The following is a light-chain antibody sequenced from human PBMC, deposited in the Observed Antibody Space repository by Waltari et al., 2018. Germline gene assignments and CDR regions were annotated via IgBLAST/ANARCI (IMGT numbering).Light chain of an antibody. J-gene: IGLJ3*02. V-gene: IGLV6-57*03. Sequence: NFMLTQPHSVSESPGKTVTISCTRSSGRNASNYAQWYQQRPGSAPTTVIYEDNQRPSGVPDRFSGSIDSSSNSASLTISGLKTEDEADYYCQSYDSSNWVFGGGTKLTVL. CDR1: SGRNASNY. CDR2: EDN. CDR3: QSYDSSNWV.